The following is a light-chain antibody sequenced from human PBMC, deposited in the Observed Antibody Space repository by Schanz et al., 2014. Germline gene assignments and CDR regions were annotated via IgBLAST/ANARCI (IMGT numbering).Light chain of an antibody. J-gene: IGKJ1*01. V-gene: IGKV3-15*01. CDR1: QSVSSSY. Sequence: ENVLTQSPGTLSLSPGERATLSCRASQSVSSSYLAWYQQKPGQAPRLLIYGASTRATGIPARFSGSGSGTEFTLTISSLQSEDFAVYYCQQYNNWPPWTFGQGTKVAIK. CDR2: GAS. CDR3: QQYNNWPPWT.